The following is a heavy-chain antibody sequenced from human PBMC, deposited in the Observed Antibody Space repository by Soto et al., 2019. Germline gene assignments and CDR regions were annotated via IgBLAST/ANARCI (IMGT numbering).Heavy chain of an antibody. CDR2: IYPGDSDT. D-gene: IGHD3-16*01. CDR3: ARRRIRFGMDV. V-gene: IGHV5-51*01. J-gene: IGHJ6*02. CDR1: GYSFPNYW. Sequence: PGESLKISCTASGYSFPNYWIGWVRQVPGQGLEWMGIIYPGDSDTKYSPSFQGQVTITADTSISTAFLQWTSLKAADTAMYYCARRRIRFGMDVWGQGTTVTVSS.